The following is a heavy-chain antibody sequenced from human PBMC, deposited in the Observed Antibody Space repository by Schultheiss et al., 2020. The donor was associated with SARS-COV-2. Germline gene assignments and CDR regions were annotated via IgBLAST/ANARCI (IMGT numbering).Heavy chain of an antibody. Sequence: SCAASGFTFSDCYMSWIRQAPGKGLEWVAYISSSSSYINYADSVKGRFTISRDNAKNSLYLQMNSLRDEDTAVYYCARDFYGDYSSYFDLWGRGTLVTVSS. V-gene: IGHV3-11*06. CDR3: ARDFYGDYSSYFDL. CDR2: ISSSSSYI. D-gene: IGHD4-17*01. J-gene: IGHJ2*01. CDR1: GFTFSDCY.